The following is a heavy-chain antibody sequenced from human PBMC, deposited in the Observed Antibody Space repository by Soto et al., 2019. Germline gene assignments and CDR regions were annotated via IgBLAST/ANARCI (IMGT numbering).Heavy chain of an antibody. J-gene: IGHJ4*02. V-gene: IGHV2-5*01. D-gene: IGHD3-3*01. CDR2: IYWNDDK. CDR3: AHANITIFGVVIILFDY. Sequence: SGPTLVNPTQTLTLTCTFSGFSLSTSGVGVGWIRQPPGKALEWLALIYWNDDKRDSPSLKSRLTITKDTSKNQVVLTMTNMDPVDTATYYCAHANITIFGVVIILFDYWGQGTLVTVSS. CDR1: GFSLSTSGVG.